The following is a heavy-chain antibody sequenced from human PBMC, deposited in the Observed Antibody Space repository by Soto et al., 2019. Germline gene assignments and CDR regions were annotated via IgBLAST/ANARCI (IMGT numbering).Heavy chain of an antibody. V-gene: IGHV3-74*01. CDR2: INIDGSDT. D-gene: IGHD1-26*01. CDR1: SYW. J-gene: IGHJ4*02. CDR3: VRDDIGVGIDY. Sequence: SYWGHRVSHAPGKGPVWVSHINIDGSDTTYADSVKGRFTISRDNAKNTLYLQMNSLRAEDTAVYYCVRDDIGVGIDYWGLGTLVTVSS.